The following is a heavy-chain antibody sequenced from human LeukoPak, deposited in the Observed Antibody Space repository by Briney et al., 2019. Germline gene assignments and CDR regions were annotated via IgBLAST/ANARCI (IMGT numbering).Heavy chain of an antibody. D-gene: IGHD5-24*01. CDR2: INPSGGST. Sequence: ASVKVSCKVSGYTLTELSMHWVRQAPGQGLEWMGIINPSGGSTSYAQKFQGRVTMTRDTSTSTVYMELSSLRSEDTAVYYCARALARWLQLNAFDIWGQGTMVTVSS. V-gene: IGHV1-46*01. CDR1: GYTLTELS. CDR3: ARALARWLQLNAFDI. J-gene: IGHJ3*02.